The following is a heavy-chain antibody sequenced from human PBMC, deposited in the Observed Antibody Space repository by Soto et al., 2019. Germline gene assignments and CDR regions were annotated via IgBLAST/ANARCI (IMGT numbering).Heavy chain of an antibody. V-gene: IGHV1-58*01. Sequence: GASVKVSCKASGFTFTSSAVQWVRQARGQRLEWIGWIVVGSGNTNYAQKFQERVTITRDMSTSTAYMELSSLRSEDTAVYYCAAGYREMAAYYYGMDVWGQGTTVTVSS. D-gene: IGHD3-16*02. CDR2: IVVGSGNT. CDR1: GFTFTSSA. J-gene: IGHJ6*02. CDR3: AAGYREMAAYYYGMDV.